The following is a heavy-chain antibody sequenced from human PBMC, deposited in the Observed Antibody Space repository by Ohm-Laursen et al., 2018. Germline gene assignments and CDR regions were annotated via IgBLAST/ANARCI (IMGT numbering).Heavy chain of an antibody. CDR2: IYYSGST. V-gene: IGHV4-39*07. D-gene: IGHD6-6*01. CDR1: GGSISSSSYY. Sequence: SETLSLTCTVSGGSISSSSYYWGWIRQPPGKGLEWIGSIYYSGSTYYNPSLKSRVTMSVDTSNNQFSLKVSSVTAADTTVYYCVRAQSSSLLDSWGQGTLVTVSS. J-gene: IGHJ4*02. CDR3: VRAQSSSLLDS.